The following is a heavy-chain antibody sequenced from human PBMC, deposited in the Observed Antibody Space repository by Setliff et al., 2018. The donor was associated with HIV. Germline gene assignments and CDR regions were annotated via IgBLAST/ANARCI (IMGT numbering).Heavy chain of an antibody. J-gene: IGHJ6*03. CDR3: ARDSSEYYDIWTGEYHHMDV. Sequence: ASVKVSCKASGYILTSNYMHWVRQAPGQGLEWMGWINTDSGTPTYAQAFTGRFVFSLATSLSTAYLEISGLKAEDTALYYCARDSSEYYDIWTGEYHHMDVWGTGTTVTVSS. CDR1: GYILTSNY. D-gene: IGHD3-9*01. CDR2: INTDSGTP. V-gene: IGHV7-4-1*02.